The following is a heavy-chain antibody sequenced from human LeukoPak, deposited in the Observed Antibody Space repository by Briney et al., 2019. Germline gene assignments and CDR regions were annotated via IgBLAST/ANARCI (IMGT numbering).Heavy chain of an antibody. CDR2: IKEDGSEK. CDR1: GFTFSRYW. Sequence: GGSLRLSCAGSGFTFSRYWMSWVRQAPGKGLEWVADIKEDGSEKYYVDSVKGRFTISRDNAKNSLYLQMNSLRAEDTAVYYCARASSSWYGRDAFDIWGQGTMVTVSS. D-gene: IGHD6-13*01. CDR3: ARASSSWYGRDAFDI. V-gene: IGHV3-7*01. J-gene: IGHJ3*02.